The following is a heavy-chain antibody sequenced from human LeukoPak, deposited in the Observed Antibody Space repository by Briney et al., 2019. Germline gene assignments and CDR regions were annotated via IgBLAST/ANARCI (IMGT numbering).Heavy chain of an antibody. CDR1: GGSFSGYY. J-gene: IGHJ6*03. V-gene: IGHV4-34*01. CDR3: GRVLTSGTLHYYYYYMDV. CDR2: INHSGST. D-gene: IGHD3-9*01. Sequence: PSETLSLTCAVYGGSFSGYYWSWIRQPPGKGLEWIGEINHSGSTNYNPSLKSRVTISVDTSKNQFSLKLSSVTAAGTAVYYCGRVLTSGTLHYYYYYMDVWGKGTTVTVSS.